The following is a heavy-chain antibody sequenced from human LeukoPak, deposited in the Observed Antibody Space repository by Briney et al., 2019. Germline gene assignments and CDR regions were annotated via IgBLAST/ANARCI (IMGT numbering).Heavy chain of an antibody. J-gene: IGHJ5*02. Sequence: SETLSLTCTVSGGSISSGSYYWGWIRQPPGKGLEWIGNIYYSGSTYYNPSLKSRVSISVDTSKNQFSLKLSSVTAADTAVYYCARGALRWEEPALDPWGQGTLATVSS. CDR1: GGSISSGSYY. CDR3: ARGALRWEEPALDP. V-gene: IGHV4-39*07. CDR2: IYYSGST. D-gene: IGHD4-23*01.